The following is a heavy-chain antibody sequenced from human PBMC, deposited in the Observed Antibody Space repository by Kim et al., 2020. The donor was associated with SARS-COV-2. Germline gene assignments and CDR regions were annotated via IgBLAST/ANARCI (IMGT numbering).Heavy chain of an antibody. CDR3: ARITHCHYSPCGY. CDR1: GFSFSTYA. V-gene: IGHV3-23*01. J-gene: IGHJ4*02. D-gene: IGHD1-26*01. Sequence: GGSLRLSCAASGFSFSTYAMNWVRQAPGKGLEWVSTISDSGDATAYADSVKGRFTISRDNSKDTLYLQLNSLKAEDTAIYYCARITHCHYSPCGYWGQGTLVTVSS. CDR2: ISDSGDAT.